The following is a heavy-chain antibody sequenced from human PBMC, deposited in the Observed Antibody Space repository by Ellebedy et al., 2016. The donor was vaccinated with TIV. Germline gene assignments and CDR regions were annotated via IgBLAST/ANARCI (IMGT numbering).Heavy chain of an antibody. CDR3: ARAVAGTHWFEP. CDR2: ISHDGVTT. J-gene: IGHJ5*02. D-gene: IGHD6-19*01. CDR1: GFTFSSYA. Sequence: GESLKISXSASGFTFSSYAMHWVRQAPGKGLEYISTISHDGVTTYYAGSVKGRFTISRENAKNSLYLQMNSLRAGDTAVYYCARAVAGTHWFEPWGQGALVIVSS. V-gene: IGHV3-64*04.